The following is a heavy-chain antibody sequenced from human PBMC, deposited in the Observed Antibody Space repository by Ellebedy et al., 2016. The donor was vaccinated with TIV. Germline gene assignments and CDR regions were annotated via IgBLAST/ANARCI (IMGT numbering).Heavy chain of an antibody. J-gene: IGHJ4*02. D-gene: IGHD5-24*01. Sequence: MPSETLSLTCTVSSGSITTYGYYWSWIRRHPGNVLEWIGSIYQSGITYYNPSLKNRVSISIDKSKSQFSLNLTSVTAADTAVYYCARDLRDGYTNYLDNWGQGTLVTVSS. CDR2: IYQSGIT. CDR3: ARDLRDGYTNYLDN. CDR1: SGSITTYGYY. V-gene: IGHV4-31*03.